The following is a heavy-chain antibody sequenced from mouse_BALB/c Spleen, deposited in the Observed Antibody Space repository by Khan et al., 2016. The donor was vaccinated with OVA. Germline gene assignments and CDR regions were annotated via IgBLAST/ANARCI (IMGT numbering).Heavy chain of an antibody. V-gene: IGHV9-2-1*01. CDR1: GYTFTDYS. D-gene: IGHD2-14*01. CDR3: ARSTYRYPAY. J-gene: IGHJ3*01. Sequence: QIQLVQSGPELKKPGETVKISCKASGYTFTDYSMHWVKQAPGKGLKWMGWINTETGEPTYADDFKGRFAFSLETSASTAYLQINNLKNEDTATYFCARSTYRYPAYWGQGPLVTVSA. CDR2: INTETGEP.